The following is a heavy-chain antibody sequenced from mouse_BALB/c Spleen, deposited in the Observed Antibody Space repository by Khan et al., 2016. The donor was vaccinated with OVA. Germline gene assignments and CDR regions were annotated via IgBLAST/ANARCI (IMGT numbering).Heavy chain of an antibody. CDR2: INPTSGYT. CDR1: GYTFTTYW. V-gene: IGHV1-7*01. Sequence: QVQLKQSGAELAKPGASVKMSCKASGYTFTTYWLNWVKQRPGQGLEWIGYINPTSGYTDYNEKLKDRATLSADKSSSTAYMELSSLTSEDSAGYYCTRDRSDDWGQGTTLTVSS. J-gene: IGHJ2*01. CDR3: TRDRSDD.